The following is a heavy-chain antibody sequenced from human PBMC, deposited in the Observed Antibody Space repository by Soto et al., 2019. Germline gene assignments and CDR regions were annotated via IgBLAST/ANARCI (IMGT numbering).Heavy chain of an antibody. V-gene: IGHV1-46*01. CDR3: ARDPVPSDAGPARLPADI. J-gene: IGHJ3*02. CDR2: INPNGGST. CDR1: GYAFTTYY. D-gene: IGHD2-15*01. Sequence: QVRLVQSGAEVKKPGASVTVSCRASGYAFTTYYLHWVRQAPGQGLEWMGIINPNGGSTTYSQHFLGRVTMTRDTSANTVYMELSGLTSEDTAMYFCARDPVPSDAGPARLPADIWGQGTLVTISS.